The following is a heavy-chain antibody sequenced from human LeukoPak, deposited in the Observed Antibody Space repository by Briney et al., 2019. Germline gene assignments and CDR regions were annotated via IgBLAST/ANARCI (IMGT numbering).Heavy chain of an antibody. D-gene: IGHD2-2*01. V-gene: IGHV3-72*01. J-gene: IGHJ6*03. Sequence: GGSLRLSCAASGFTFSDHYMDWVRQAPGKGLEWVGRTRNKANSYTTEYAASVKGRFTISRDDSKNSLYLQMNSLRAEDTAVYYCARERGVVEPLSMDVWGKGTTVTVSS. CDR2: TRNKANSYTT. CDR3: ARERGVVEPLSMDV. CDR1: GFTFSDHY.